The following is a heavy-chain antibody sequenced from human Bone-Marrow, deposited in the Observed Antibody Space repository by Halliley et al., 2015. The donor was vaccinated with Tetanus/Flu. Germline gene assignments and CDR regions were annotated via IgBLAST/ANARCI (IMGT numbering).Heavy chain of an antibody. CDR3: ARWYCSGDSCYSGDNWFDP. CDR2: ISSSSSHK. J-gene: IGHJ5*02. Sequence: CAASGFSFSIYSMNWVRQAPGKGLEWVSSISSSSSHKYYADSVEGRFTISRDNAQNSLYLQMNSLRVEDTAIYYCARWYCSGDSCYSGDNWFDPWGQGTLVIVSS. D-gene: IGHD2-15*01. CDR1: GFSFSIYS. V-gene: IGHV3-21*01.